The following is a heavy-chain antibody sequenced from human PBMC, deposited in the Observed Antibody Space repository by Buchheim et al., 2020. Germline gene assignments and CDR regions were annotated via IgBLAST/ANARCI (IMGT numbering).Heavy chain of an antibody. CDR3: AASSGWYRIDS. Sequence: QVQLQQWGAGLLKPSETLSLTCAVSGDSISNGHWWTWVRQPPGKGPEWIGEVHQSGSTNSNPSLKSRVTISVDKSKNQFSLNLSSVTAADTAVYYCAASSGWYRIDSWGQGTL. V-gene: IGHV4-4*02. CDR1: GDSISNGHW. D-gene: IGHD6-19*01. CDR2: VHQSGST. J-gene: IGHJ4*02.